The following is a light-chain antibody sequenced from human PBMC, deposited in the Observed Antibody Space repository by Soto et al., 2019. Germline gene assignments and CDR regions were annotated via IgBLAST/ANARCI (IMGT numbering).Light chain of an antibody. CDR2: GSS. CDR3: QQNDFIPWT. V-gene: IGKV1-39*01. J-gene: IGKJ1*01. Sequence: DVQMTQSPSSLSASVGDRVSITCRASRNIRTYLNWYQQTPGKDPKLLIYGSSHLQSGVPPRFSGTGSGTDFTLIISSLQPEDFATYFCQQNDFIPWTFGQGTKV. CDR1: RNIRTY.